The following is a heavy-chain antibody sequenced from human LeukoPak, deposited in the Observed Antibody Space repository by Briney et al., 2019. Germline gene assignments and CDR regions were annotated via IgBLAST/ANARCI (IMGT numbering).Heavy chain of an antibody. J-gene: IGHJ3*02. D-gene: IGHD3-16*01. V-gene: IGHV1-18*01. CDR2: ISAYNGNT. CDR3: ARLKFVASGGGSAFDI. CDR1: GYTFTSYG. Sequence: EASVKVSCKASGYTFTSYGISWVRQAPGQGLEWMGWISAYNGNTNYAQKLQGRVTMTTDTSTSTAYMELRSLRSDDTAVYYCARLKFVASGGGSAFDIWGQGTMVTVPS.